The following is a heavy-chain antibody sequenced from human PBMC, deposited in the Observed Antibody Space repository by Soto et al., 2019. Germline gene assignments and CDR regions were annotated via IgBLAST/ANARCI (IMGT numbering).Heavy chain of an antibody. CDR3: TTETAAGTLFLYYYGMDV. CDR2: IKSKTDGGTT. CDR1: GFTFSNAW. D-gene: IGHD6-13*01. V-gene: IGHV3-15*07. Sequence: PGGSLRLSCAASGFTFSNAWMNWVRQAPGKGLEWVGRIKSKTDGGTTDYAAPVKGRFTISRDDSKNTLYLQINSLKTEDTAVYYCTTETAAGTLFLYYYGMDVWGQGTTVTVSS. J-gene: IGHJ6*02.